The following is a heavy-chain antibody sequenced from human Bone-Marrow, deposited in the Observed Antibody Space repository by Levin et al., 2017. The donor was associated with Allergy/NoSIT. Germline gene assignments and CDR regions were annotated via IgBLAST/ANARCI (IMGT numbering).Heavy chain of an antibody. CDR3: ARDDADRGLHY. Sequence: VASVKVSCKASGYIFTSYGFSWVRQAPGQGLEWMGWIRAYNDETRYAQKLQGRITLTTDRSTSTAYMDLRDLTSDDTAVYYCARDDADRGLHYWGQGTLVTVSS. CDR2: IRAYNDET. V-gene: IGHV1-18*01. J-gene: IGHJ4*02. CDR1: GYIFTSYG.